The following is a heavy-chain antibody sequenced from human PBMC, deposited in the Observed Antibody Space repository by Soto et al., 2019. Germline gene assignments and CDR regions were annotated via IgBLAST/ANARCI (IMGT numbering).Heavy chain of an antibody. CDR2: IIPIFGTA. V-gene: IGHV1-69*01. J-gene: IGHJ6*02. Sequence: QVQLVQSGAEVKKPGSSAKVSCKASGGTFSSYAISWVRQAPGQGLEWMGGIIPIFGTANYAQKFQGRVTTTADESTSTAYMELSSLRSEDTAVYYCASVAPPDYYYYYGMDVWGQGTTVTVSS. CDR1: GGTFSSYA. CDR3: ASVAPPDYYYYYGMDV. D-gene: IGHD2-15*01.